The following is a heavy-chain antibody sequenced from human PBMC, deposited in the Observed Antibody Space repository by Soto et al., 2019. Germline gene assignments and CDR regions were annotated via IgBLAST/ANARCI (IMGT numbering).Heavy chain of an antibody. J-gene: IGHJ4*02. CDR3: TKEMGSAMPFES. Sequence: QVQLVESGGDVVQPGRSLRLSCVGSGYTFSRFGMHWVRQAPGKGLEWVAVMSYDGRNENYADSVRGRFTISRDNSKNTLYRQMNSMRAEDTSMYYCTKEMGSAMPFESWGQGTLVTVSS. CDR2: MSYDGRNE. D-gene: IGHD2-2*01. V-gene: IGHV3-30*18. CDR1: GYTFSRFG.